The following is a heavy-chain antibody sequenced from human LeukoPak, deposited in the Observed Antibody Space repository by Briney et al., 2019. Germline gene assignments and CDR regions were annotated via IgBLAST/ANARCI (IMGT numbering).Heavy chain of an antibody. Sequence: SDTLSLTCTVSGDSISSYYWSWIRQPPGKGLEWIGYIYYSGSTNYNPSLKSRVTISLDTSKNQFSLKLTSVTAADTAVYYCARDAYDSVSWFDPWGQGTLVTVSS. CDR2: IYYSGST. CDR1: GDSISSYY. CDR3: ARDAYDSVSWFDP. V-gene: IGHV4-59*01. D-gene: IGHD3-22*01. J-gene: IGHJ5*02.